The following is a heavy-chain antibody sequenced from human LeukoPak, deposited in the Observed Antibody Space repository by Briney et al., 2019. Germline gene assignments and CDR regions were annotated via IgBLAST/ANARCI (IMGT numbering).Heavy chain of an antibody. CDR2: ISTSGST. V-gene: IGHV4-61*02. J-gene: IGHJ4*02. D-gene: IGHD3-3*01. Sequence: SETLSLTCTVSGYSISSGTYYWTWIRQPAGKGLEWIGRISTSGSTNYNPSLKSRVTISLDTSKNQFSLKLSSVTAADTAVYYCAREMGHDLAEFDSWGQGTLVTVSS. CDR1: GYSISSGTYY. CDR3: AREMGHDLAEFDS.